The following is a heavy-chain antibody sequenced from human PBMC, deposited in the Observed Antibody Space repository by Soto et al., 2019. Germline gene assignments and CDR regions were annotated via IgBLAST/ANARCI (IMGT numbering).Heavy chain of an antibody. CDR2: INHSGST. V-gene: IGHV4-34*01. Sequence: SETLSLTCAVYGGSFSGYYWSWIRQPPGKGLEWIGEINHSGSTNYNPSLKSRVTISVDTSKNQFSLKLSSVTAADTAVYYCARRVYYWYFDLWGRGTLVTVSS. J-gene: IGHJ2*01. CDR3: ARRVYYWYFDL. CDR1: GGSFSGYY.